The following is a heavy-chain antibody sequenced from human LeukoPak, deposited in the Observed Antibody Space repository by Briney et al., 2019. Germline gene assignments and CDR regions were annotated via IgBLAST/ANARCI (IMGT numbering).Heavy chain of an antibody. CDR3: ARDESRYGDYGPPYFDY. V-gene: IGHV1-46*01. D-gene: IGHD4-17*01. CDR2: INPSGGST. CDR1: GYTFTRCY. Sequence: ASVKVSCKASGYTFTRCYMHWVRQAPGQGLEWMGIINPSGGSTTYAQKFRGRVNMTRDTSTSIAYMELSSLRSEDTAVYYCARDESRYGDYGPPYFDYWGQGTLVTVSS. J-gene: IGHJ4*02.